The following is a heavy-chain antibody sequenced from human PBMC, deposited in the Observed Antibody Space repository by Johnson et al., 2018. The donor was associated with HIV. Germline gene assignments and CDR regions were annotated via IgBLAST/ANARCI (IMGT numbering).Heavy chain of an antibody. CDR1: GFTFSRYW. CDR3: ARVVGRGWYRGAFDI. V-gene: IGHV3-7*01. Sequence: VQLVESGGGLVQAGGSLRLSCAASGFTFSRYWMSWVRQAPGKGLEWVANIKQDGSEKYYLDSVKGRFTISRDNAKNSLYVQMNSLRAEDTAVYYCARVVGRGWYRGAFDIWGQGTMVTVSS. D-gene: IGHD6-19*01. J-gene: IGHJ3*02. CDR2: IKQDGSEK.